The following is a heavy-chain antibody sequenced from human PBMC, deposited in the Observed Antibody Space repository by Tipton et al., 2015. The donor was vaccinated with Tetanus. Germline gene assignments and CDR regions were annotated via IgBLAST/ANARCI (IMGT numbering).Heavy chain of an antibody. Sequence: TLSLTCSVSGGSISSYFWSWIRQSPGQGLERIGLIYYSGSTSYNPSLKSRVTISVDTSKNQLSLKLTSVTAADTAVYYCATMTPVDWYFDLWGRGTLVTVSS. J-gene: IGHJ2*01. V-gene: IGHV4-59*01. CDR2: IYYSGST. CDR1: GGSISSYF. CDR3: ATMTPVDWYFDL. D-gene: IGHD4-23*01.